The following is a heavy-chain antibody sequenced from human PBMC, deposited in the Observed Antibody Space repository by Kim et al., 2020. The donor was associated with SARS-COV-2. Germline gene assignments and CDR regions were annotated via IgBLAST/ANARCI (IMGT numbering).Heavy chain of an antibody. V-gene: IGHV1-3*01. CDR3: ARDLRGLWFGESLFSYYYYMDV. J-gene: IGHJ6*03. D-gene: IGHD3-10*01. Sequence: ASLKVSCKASGYTFTSYAMHWVRQAPGQRLEWMGWINAGNGNTKYSQKFRGRVTITRDTSASTAYMELSSLRSEDTAVYYCARDLRGLWFGESLFSYYYYMDVWGKGTTVTVSS. CDR1: GYTFTSYA. CDR2: INAGNGNT.